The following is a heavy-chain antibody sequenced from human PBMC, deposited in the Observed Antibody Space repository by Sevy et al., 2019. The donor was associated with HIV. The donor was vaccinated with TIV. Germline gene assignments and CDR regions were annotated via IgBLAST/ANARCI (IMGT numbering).Heavy chain of an antibody. V-gene: IGHV3-23*01. CDR2: VSDSGGAT. CDR1: GFTFSSYA. J-gene: IGHJ4*02. Sequence: GGSLRLSCGASGFTFSSYAMSWVRQAPGKGLEWVSTVSDSGGATYYADSVKGRFTISRDNSKNTLFLQMSSLRAEDTAVYYCAKTATYYYDSSGYYYVDYWGQGTLVTVSS. CDR3: AKTATYYYDSSGYYYVDY. D-gene: IGHD3-22*01.